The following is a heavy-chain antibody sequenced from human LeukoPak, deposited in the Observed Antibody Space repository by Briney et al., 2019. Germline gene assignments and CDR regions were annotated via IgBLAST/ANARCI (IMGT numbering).Heavy chain of an antibody. D-gene: IGHD2-2*01. J-gene: IGHJ4*02. V-gene: IGHV4-4*07. CDR1: GDSISGFY. Sequence: PSETLSLTCTVSGDSISGFYWSWIRQAAGKGLEWIGHIYTSGSTNYNPSLKSRVTMSVDMSKNQFSLKLRSVTAADTAVYYCARDVVAARGSFDYRGQGTLVTVSS. CDR3: ARDVVAARGSFDY. CDR2: IYTSGST.